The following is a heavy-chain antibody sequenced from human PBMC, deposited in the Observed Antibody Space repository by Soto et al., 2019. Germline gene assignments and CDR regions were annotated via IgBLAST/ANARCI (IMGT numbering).Heavy chain of an antibody. D-gene: IGHD3-9*01. V-gene: IGHV3-30*18. Sequence: ESGGGVVQPGRSLRLSCAASGFTFSSYGMHWVRQAPGKGLEWVAVISYDGSNKYYADSVKGRFTISRDNSKNTLYLQMNSLRAEDTAVYYCAKDRYYDILTGSDYWGQGTLVTVSS. CDR2: ISYDGSNK. J-gene: IGHJ4*02. CDR3: AKDRYYDILTGSDY. CDR1: GFTFSSYG.